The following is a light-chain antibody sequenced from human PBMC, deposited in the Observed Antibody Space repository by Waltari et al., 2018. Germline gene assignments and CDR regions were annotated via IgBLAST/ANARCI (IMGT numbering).Light chain of an antibody. CDR3: QQYYSTPYT. J-gene: IGKJ2*01. CDR2: LAS. V-gene: IGKV4-1*01. CDR1: QSVLYSSNNKNY. Sequence: DIVMTQSPDSMPVSLGERATINCKSSQSVLYSSNNKNYLAWYQQKPGQPPKLLFYLASTRDAGVPDRFSGSESGTDFTLTISSLQAEDVALYYCQQYYSTPYTFGQGTKLEIK.